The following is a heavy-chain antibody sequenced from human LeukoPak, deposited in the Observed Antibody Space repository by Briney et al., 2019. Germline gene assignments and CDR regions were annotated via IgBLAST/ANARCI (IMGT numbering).Heavy chain of an antibody. V-gene: IGHV3-23*01. D-gene: IGHD2-2*01. J-gene: IGHJ4*02. CDR3: VKDRCDRTTCPEV. CDR2: ISGSGGST. Sequence: GGSLRLSCTTSGFTFSTYAMSWVRQAPGEGLEWVSGISGSGGSTYYTDSVKGRFTISRDNSKNTLHLQMSSLRAEDTALYYCVKDRCDRTTCPEVWGQGTLVTVSS. CDR1: GFTFSTYA.